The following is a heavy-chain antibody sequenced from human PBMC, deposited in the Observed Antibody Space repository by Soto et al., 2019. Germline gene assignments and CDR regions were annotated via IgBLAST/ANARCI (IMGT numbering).Heavy chain of an antibody. D-gene: IGHD2-15*01. CDR1: GLTFNRYW. CDR2: INTDGSNT. J-gene: IGHJ5*02. Sequence: DVQLVETGGGVVPPGGSLRLSCAASGLTFNRYWMHWVRHAPGKGLVWVSHINTDGSNTNYADSVKGRFTISRDNAKSTLFLQMNSLRDEDTADYYCAREFCSGGNCYTYYFDPWGQGIPVTVSS. CDR3: AREFCSGGNCYTYYFDP. V-gene: IGHV3-74*01.